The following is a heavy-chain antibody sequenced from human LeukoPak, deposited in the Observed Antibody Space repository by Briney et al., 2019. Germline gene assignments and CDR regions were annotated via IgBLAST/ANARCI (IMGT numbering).Heavy chain of an antibody. J-gene: IGHJ4*02. V-gene: IGHV3-30*04. CDR1: GFTFSSYA. D-gene: IGHD6-19*01. CDR3: ARDRVSSARYADY. Sequence: GGSLRLSCAASGFTFSSYAMHWVRQAPGKGLEWVAVISYDGSNKYYADSVKGRFTISRDNSKNTLCLQMNSLRAEDTAVYYCARDRVSSARYADYWGQGTQVTVSS. CDR2: ISYDGSNK.